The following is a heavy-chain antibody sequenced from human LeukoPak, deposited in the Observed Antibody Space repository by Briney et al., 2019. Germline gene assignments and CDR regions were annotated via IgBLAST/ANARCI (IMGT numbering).Heavy chain of an antibody. J-gene: IGHJ4*02. Sequence: GGSLRLSCAASGFTFSSYAMSWVRQAPGKGLEWVSAISGSGGSTYYADSVKGRFTISRDNSKNTLYLQMNSLRAKDTAVYYCAKGTGGRQLVFDYWGQGTLVTVSS. CDR2: ISGSGGST. CDR3: AKGTGGRQLVFDY. D-gene: IGHD6-13*01. CDR1: GFTFSSYA. V-gene: IGHV3-23*01.